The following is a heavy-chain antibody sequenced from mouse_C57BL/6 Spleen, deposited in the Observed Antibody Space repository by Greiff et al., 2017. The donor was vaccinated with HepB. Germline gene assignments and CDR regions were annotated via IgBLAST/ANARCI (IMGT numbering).Heavy chain of an antibody. Sequence: EVKLQESGAELVRPGASVKLSCTASGFNIKDDYMHWVKQRPEQGLEWIGWIDPENGDTEYASKFQGKATITADTSSNTAYLQLSSLTSEDTAVYYCTTSTVVATNDYWGQGTTLTVSS. CDR3: TTSTVVATNDY. CDR1: GFNIKDDY. D-gene: IGHD1-1*01. J-gene: IGHJ2*01. CDR2: IDPENGDT. V-gene: IGHV14-4*01.